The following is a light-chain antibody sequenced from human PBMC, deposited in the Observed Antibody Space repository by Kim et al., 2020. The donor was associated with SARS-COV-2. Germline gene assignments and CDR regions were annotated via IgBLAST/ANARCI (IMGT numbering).Light chain of an antibody. J-gene: IGLJ2*01. Sequence: VSPGQTASITCSGDNLGDKYACWYQQKPGQSPVLVIYQDSKRPSGIPERFSGSSSGNTATLTISGTQAMDEADYYCQAWDSSTVVFGGGTQLTVL. V-gene: IGLV3-1*01. CDR1: NLGDKY. CDR2: QDS. CDR3: QAWDSSTVV.